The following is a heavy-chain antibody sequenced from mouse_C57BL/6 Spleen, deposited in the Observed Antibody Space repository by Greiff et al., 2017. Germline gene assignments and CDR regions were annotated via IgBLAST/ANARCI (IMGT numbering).Heavy chain of an antibody. V-gene: IGHV1-9*01. J-gene: IGHJ3*01. CDR3: ARRGDRFAY. CDR1: GYTFTGYW. D-gene: IGHD3-3*01. Sequence: QVQLKESGAELMKPGASVKLSCKATGYTFTGYWIEWVKQRPGHGLEWIGEILPGSGSTNYNEKFKGKATFTADPSSNTAYMQLSSLTTEDSAIYYCARRGDRFAYWGQGTLVTVSA. CDR2: ILPGSGST.